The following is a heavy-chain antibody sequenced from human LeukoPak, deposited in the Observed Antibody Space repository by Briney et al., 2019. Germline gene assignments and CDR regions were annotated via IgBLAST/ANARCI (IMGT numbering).Heavy chain of an antibody. Sequence: PGGSLRLSCAASGFTFSSYWMHWVRQAPGKGLVWVSRINSDGSSTSYADSVKGRFTISRDNAKNSLYLQMNSLRAEDTALYYCARDCPTTSCYPIWGKGTSVTVSS. V-gene: IGHV3-74*01. D-gene: IGHD2-2*01. CDR3: ARDCPTTSCYPI. CDR2: INSDGSST. J-gene: IGHJ6*03. CDR1: GFTFSSYW.